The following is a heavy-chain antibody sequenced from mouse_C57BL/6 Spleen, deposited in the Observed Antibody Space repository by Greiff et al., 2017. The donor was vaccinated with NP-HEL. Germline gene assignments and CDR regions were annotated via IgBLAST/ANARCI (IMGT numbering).Heavy chain of an antibody. V-gene: IGHV1-15*01. CDR2: IDPETGGT. CDR3: TRRDYFDV. Sequence: VQLQQSGAELVRPGASVTRSCKASGYTFTDYEMHWVKQTPVHGLEWIGAIDPETGGTAYNQKFKGKAILTADKSSSTAYMELRSLTSEDSAVYYCTRRDYFDVWGTGTTVTVSS. CDR1: GYTFTDYE. J-gene: IGHJ1*03.